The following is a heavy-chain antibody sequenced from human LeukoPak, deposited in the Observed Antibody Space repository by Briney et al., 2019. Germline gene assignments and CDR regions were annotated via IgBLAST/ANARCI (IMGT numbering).Heavy chain of an antibody. CDR3: AKSLYDILTGLFDP. J-gene: IGHJ5*02. Sequence: GGSLRLSCAASGFTFSSYAMSWVRQAPGKGLEWVSAISGSGGSTYYADSVKGRFAISRDNCKNTLYLQMNSLRAEDTAVYYCAKSLYDILTGLFDPWGQGTLVTVSS. CDR2: ISGSGGST. CDR1: GFTFSSYA. V-gene: IGHV3-23*01. D-gene: IGHD3-9*01.